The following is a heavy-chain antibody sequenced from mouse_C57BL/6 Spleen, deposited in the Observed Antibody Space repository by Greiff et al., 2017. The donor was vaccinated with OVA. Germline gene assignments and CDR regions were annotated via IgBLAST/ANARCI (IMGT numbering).Heavy chain of an antibody. CDR1: GYTFTSYW. Sequence: VQLQQPGAELVRPGSSVKLSCKASGYTFTSYWMHWVKQRPIQGLEWICNIDPSDSETHYNQKFKDKATLTVDKSSSTAYMQLSSLTSEDSAVYYCAREDSGGGNYYAMDYWGQGTSVTVSS. CDR3: AREDSGGGNYYAMDY. CDR2: IDPSDSET. D-gene: IGHD3-2*02. J-gene: IGHJ4*01. V-gene: IGHV1-52*01.